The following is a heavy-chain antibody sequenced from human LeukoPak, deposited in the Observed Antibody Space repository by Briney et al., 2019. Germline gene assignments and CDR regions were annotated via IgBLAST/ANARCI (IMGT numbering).Heavy chain of an antibody. Sequence: ASVKVSCKASGYTFTSYGISWVRQAPGQGLEWMGWISAYNGNTNYAQKLQGSVTMTTDTSTSTAYMELRSLRSDDTAVYYCARDLEDYGEHEVYFDYWGQGTLVTVSS. V-gene: IGHV1-18*01. D-gene: IGHD4-17*01. CDR1: GYTFTSYG. CDR3: ARDLEDYGEHEVYFDY. J-gene: IGHJ4*02. CDR2: ISAYNGNT.